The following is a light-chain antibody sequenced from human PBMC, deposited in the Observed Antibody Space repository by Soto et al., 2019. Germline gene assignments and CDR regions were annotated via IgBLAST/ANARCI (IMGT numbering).Light chain of an antibody. CDR2: RND. Sequence: QSVLPQPPSASGTPGHRVTISCSKSNSRSGSNYVYWYQQLPGAAPRLLIYRNDQRPSGVPDRFSGSKSGTSASLAISGLRSEDEGDYFCAKWDDSLRVYVFGSGTKVTVL. CDR3: AKWDDSLRVYV. CDR1: NSRSGSNY. V-gene: IGLV1-47*01. J-gene: IGLJ1*01.